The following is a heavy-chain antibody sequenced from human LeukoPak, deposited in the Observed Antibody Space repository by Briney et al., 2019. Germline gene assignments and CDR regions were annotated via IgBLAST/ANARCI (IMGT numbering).Heavy chain of an antibody. CDR1: GGSISSGDYS. V-gene: IGHV4-30-4*01. Sequence: SETLSLTCTVSGGSISSGDYSWSWIRQPPGKGLEWIGYIYYSGSTYYNPSLKSRVTISVDTSKNQFSLKLSSVTAADTAVYYCASYKFVVPAAKYYFDYWGQGTLVTVSS. CDR3: ASYKFVVPAAKYYFDY. D-gene: IGHD2-2*01. CDR2: IYYSGST. J-gene: IGHJ4*02.